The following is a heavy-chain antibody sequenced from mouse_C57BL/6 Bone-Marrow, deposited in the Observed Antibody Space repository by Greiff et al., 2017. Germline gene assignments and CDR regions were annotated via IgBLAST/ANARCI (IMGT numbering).Heavy chain of an antibody. CDR2: IWTGGGT. CDR3: ARRYGSSYWYFEV. Sequence: VKLMESGPGLVAPSPSLSITCTVSGFSLTSYAISWVRQPPGKGLEWLGVIWTGGGTNYNSALKSRLSISKDNSKSQVFLKMNSLQTDDTARYYCARRYGSSYWYFEVWGTGTTVTVSS. CDR1: GFSLTSYA. D-gene: IGHD1-1*01. J-gene: IGHJ1*03. V-gene: IGHV2-9-1*01.